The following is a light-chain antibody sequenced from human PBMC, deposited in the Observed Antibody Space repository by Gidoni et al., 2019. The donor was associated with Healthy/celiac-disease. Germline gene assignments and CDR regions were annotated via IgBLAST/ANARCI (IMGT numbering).Light chain of an antibody. J-gene: IGKJ1*01. Sequence: DIQMTQSPSSLSASVGDRVTITYRASQSISSYLNWYQQKPGKAPKLLIYAASSLQSGVPSRFSGSGSGTDFTLTISSLQPEDFATYYCQQSYSTWTFXXXTKVEIK. CDR2: AAS. CDR1: QSISSY. V-gene: IGKV1-39*01. CDR3: QQSYSTWT.